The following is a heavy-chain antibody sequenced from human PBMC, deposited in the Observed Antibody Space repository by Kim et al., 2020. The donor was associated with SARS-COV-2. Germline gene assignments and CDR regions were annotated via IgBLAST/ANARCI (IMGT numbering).Heavy chain of an antibody. V-gene: IGHV3-9*01. CDR2: ISWNSDSI. D-gene: IGHD6-13*01. CDR3: AKGVRSSSWLDNWFDP. J-gene: IGHJ5*02. CDR1: GFTFDDYA. Sequence: GGSLRLSCAASGFTFDDYAMHWVRQAPGKGLEWVSGISWNSDSIGYADSVKGRFTISRDNAKNSLYLQMNSLRAEDTALYYCAKGVRSSSWLDNWFDPWGQGTLVTVSS.